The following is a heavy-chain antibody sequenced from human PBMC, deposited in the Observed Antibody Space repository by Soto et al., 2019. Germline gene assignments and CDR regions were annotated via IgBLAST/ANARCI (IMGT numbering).Heavy chain of an antibody. Sequence: GGSLRLSCAASGFTFSGSAMHWVRQASGKGLEWVGRIRSKANSYATAYAASVKGRFTISRDDSKNTAYLQMNSLKTEDTAVYYCTRQGPLSAPAEYFQHWGQGTLVTVSS. CDR3: TRQGPLSAPAEYFQH. V-gene: IGHV3-73*01. J-gene: IGHJ1*01. CDR2: IRSKANSYAT. CDR1: GFTFSGSA.